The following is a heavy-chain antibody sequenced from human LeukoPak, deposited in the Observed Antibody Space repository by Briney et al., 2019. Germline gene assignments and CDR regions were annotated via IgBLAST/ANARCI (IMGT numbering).Heavy chain of an antibody. CDR2: IIPIFGTS. J-gene: IGHJ6*03. Sequence: GSSVKVSCKASGGTFSTYAISWVRQAPGRGLEWMGGIIPIFGTSNYAEKFQGRVTITADESTSTAYIELSSLNSEDTAVYCCARTIAARTYYYYYMDVWGKGTTVTVSS. CDR3: ARTIAARTYYYYYMDV. D-gene: IGHD6-6*01. V-gene: IGHV1-69*01. CDR1: GGTFSTYA.